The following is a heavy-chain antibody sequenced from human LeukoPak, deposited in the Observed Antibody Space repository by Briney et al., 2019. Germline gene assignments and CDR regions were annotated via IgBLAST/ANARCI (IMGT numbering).Heavy chain of an antibody. J-gene: IGHJ4*02. CDR1: GFTLGDYW. V-gene: IGHV3-7*01. CDR2: INKDAGEI. CDR3: ATYTQDFGALGGTDY. Sequence: GGSLRLSCAVSGFTLGDYWMRWVRQAPGKGLEWVASINKDAGEIRYVDSVKGRFTISRDNAKNSVYLQMTNLGAEDTAVYYCATYTQDFGALGGTDYWGLGTLVTVSS. D-gene: IGHD2-15*01.